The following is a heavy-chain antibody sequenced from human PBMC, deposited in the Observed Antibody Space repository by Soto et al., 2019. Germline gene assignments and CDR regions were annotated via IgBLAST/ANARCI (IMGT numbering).Heavy chain of an antibody. CDR3: ARGSWDDVSGHYYMDV. J-gene: IGHJ6*03. CDR1: GDSVSSNSAG. D-gene: IGHD5-12*01. V-gene: IGHV6-1*01. CDR2: TYYKSKWFN. Sequence: QVQLHLSGPGLMEPSQTLSLTCAISGDSVSSNSAGWNWVRQTPSRGLEWLGRTYYKSKWFNNYAVSVKSRITITPDTSQNQFSLHLDSVTPEDTAVYFCARGSWDDVSGHYYMDVWGKGTTVTVSS.